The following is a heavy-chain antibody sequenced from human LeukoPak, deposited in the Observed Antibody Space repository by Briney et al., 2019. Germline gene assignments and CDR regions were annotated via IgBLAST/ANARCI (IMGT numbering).Heavy chain of an antibody. D-gene: IGHD3-22*01. Sequence: SETLSLTCTVSGGSISSGDYYWSWIRQPPGKGLEWIGYIYYSGSTYYNPSLKSRVTISVDTSENQFSLKLSSVTAADTAVYYCARGGARITMIVVVWGQGTLVTVSS. J-gene: IGHJ4*02. CDR3: ARGGARITMIVVV. CDR1: GGSISSGDYY. CDR2: IYYSGST. V-gene: IGHV4-30-4*01.